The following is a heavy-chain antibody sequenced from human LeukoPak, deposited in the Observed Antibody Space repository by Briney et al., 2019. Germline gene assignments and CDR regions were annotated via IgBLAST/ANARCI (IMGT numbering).Heavy chain of an antibody. CDR2: MNPNSGNT. CDR3: ARWRTPGFDY. J-gene: IGHJ4*02. V-gene: IGHV1-8*03. Sequence: ASVKVSCKASGYTFTSYDINWVRQATGQGLEWMGWMNPNSGNTGCAQKFQGRVTITRNTSISTAYMELSSLRSEDTAVYYCARWRTPGFDYWGQGTLVTVSS. CDR1: GYTFTSYD. D-gene: IGHD3-3*01.